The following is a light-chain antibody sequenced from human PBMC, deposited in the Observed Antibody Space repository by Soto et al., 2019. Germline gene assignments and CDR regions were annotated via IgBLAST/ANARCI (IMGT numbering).Light chain of an antibody. CDR2: DAS. CDR1: QSVTSY. CDR3: QQRSSWPIT. J-gene: IGKJ5*01. V-gene: IGKV3-11*01. Sequence: ERVLAQSPAGLSLSPGERAARSCRASQSVTSYLARYQQRPGQAPRLLIYDASRRATGIPARFSGSGSGADFTLTISTLEPEDFAVYYCQQRSSWPITFGQGTRLEIK.